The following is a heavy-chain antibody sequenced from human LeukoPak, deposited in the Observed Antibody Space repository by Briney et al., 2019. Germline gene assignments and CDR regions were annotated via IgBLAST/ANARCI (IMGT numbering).Heavy chain of an antibody. CDR3: ARGCIVRRQQLGTHYYFDY. CDR1: GGSISSGSYY. V-gene: IGHV4-61*02. Sequence: SETLSPTCTVSGGSISSGSYYWSWIRQPAGKGLEWIGRIYTSGSTNYNPSLKSRVTISVDTSKNQFSLKLSSVTAADTAVYYCARGCIVRRQQLGTHYYFDYWGQGTLVTVSS. D-gene: IGHD6-13*01. J-gene: IGHJ4*02. CDR2: IYTSGST.